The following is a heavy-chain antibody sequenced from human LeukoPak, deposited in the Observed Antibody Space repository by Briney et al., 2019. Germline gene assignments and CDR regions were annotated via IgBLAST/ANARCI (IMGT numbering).Heavy chain of an antibody. D-gene: IGHD2-2*01. CDR2: IYYSGST. Sequence: PSETLSVTCTVSGGSISSSSYYWGWIRQPPGKGLEWSGSIYYSGSTYYNPSLKSRVTISVDTSKNQFSLKLSSVTAADTAVYYCARRGIVVVPAAQGNAFDIWGQGTMVTISS. V-gene: IGHV4-39*01. CDR3: ARRGIVVVPAAQGNAFDI. J-gene: IGHJ3*02. CDR1: GGSISSSSYY.